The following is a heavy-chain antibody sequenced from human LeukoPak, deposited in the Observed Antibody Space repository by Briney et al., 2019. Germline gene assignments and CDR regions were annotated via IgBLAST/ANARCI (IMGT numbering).Heavy chain of an antibody. CDR1: GGSISSGGYY. Sequence: PSETLSLTCTVSGGSISSGGYYWSWIRQHPGKGLEWIGYIYYSGGTYYNPSLKSRVTISVDTSKNQFSLKLSSVTAADTAVYYCARIRFHPQLDYGDYVRTPPRYFDYWGQGTLVTVSS. CDR2: IYYSGGT. D-gene: IGHD4-17*01. J-gene: IGHJ4*02. CDR3: ARIRFHPQLDYGDYVRTPPRYFDY. V-gene: IGHV4-31*03.